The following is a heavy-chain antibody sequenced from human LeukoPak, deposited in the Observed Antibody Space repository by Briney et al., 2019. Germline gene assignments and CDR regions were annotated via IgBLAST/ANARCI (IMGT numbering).Heavy chain of an antibody. D-gene: IGHD6-19*01. V-gene: IGHV3-53*01. CDR1: GFTVSSNY. CDR3: ARVASDSSGWYHFDY. Sequence: GGSLRLSRAASGFTVSSNYMGWVRQAPGKGLEWVAVIYGGGSTNYGDSVKGRFTISRDNSKNTLYLQMNSLRTEDTAVYYCARVASDSSGWYHFDYWGQGTPVTVSS. J-gene: IGHJ4*02. CDR2: IYGGGST.